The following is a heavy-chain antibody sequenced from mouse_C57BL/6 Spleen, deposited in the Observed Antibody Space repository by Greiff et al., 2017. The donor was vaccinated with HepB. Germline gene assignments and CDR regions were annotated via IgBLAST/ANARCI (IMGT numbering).Heavy chain of an antibody. CDR2: IFPGSGST. Sequence: QVQLKESGPELVKPGASVKISCKASGYTFTDYYINWVKQRPGQGLEWIGWIFPGSGSTYYNEKFKGKATLTVDKSSSTAYMLLSSLTSEDSAVYFCARCLYGSSPAWFAYWGQGTLVTVSA. CDR3: ARCLYGSSPAWFAY. J-gene: IGHJ3*01. D-gene: IGHD1-1*01. CDR1: GYTFTDYY. V-gene: IGHV1-75*01.